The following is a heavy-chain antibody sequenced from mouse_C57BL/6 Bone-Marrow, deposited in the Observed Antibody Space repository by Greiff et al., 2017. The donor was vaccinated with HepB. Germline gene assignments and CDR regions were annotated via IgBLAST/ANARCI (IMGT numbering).Heavy chain of an antibody. CDR1: GFNIKDDY. V-gene: IGHV14-4*01. D-gene: IGHD1-1*01. CDR3: PTTVVAD. Sequence: VQLKQSGAELVRPGASVKLSCTASGFNIKDDYMHWVKQRPEQGLEWIGWIDPENGDTEYASKFQGKATITADTSSNTAYLQLSSLTSEDTAVYYCPTTVVADWGQGTTLTVSS. CDR2: IDPENGDT. J-gene: IGHJ2*01.